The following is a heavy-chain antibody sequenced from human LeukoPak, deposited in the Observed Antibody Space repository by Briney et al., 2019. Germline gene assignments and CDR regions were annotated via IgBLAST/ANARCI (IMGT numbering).Heavy chain of an antibody. V-gene: IGHV4-34*01. D-gene: IGHD6-13*01. J-gene: IGHJ1*01. CDR2: INHSGST. CDR3: ARDRAELAPGSPPYFQH. CDR1: GGSFSGYY. Sequence: SETPSLTCAVYGGSFSGYYWSWIRQPPGKGLEWIGEINHSGSTNYNPSLRSRVTVSVHTSKNQLSLKLSSVTAADTAVYYCARDRAELAPGSPPYFQHWGQGTLVTVSS.